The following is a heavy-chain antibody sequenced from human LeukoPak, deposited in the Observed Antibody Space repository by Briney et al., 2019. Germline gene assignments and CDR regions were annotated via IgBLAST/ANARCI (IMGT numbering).Heavy chain of an antibody. Sequence: ASVKVSCKASGYTFTGYYMHWVRQAPGQGLEWMGRINPNSGGTNYAQKFQGRVTMTRDTSISTAYMELSRLRSDDTAVYYCATDPGRYSSGWYGWGQGTLVTVSS. V-gene: IGHV1-2*06. J-gene: IGHJ4*02. D-gene: IGHD6-19*01. CDR3: ATDPGRYSSGWYG. CDR1: GYTFTGYY. CDR2: INPNSGGT.